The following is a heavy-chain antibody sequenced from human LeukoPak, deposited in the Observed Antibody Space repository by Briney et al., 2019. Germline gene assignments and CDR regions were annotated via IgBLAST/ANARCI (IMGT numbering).Heavy chain of an antibody. V-gene: IGHV3-21*01. CDR3: ARIEDYYMDV. CDR1: GFTFTTYA. Sequence: GGSLRLPCAASGFTFTTYAMSWVRQAPGKGLEWVSSISSSSSYIYYADSVKGRFTISRDNAKNSLYLQMNSLRAEDTAVYYCARIEDYYMDVWGKGTTVTVSS. CDR2: ISSSSSYI. J-gene: IGHJ6*03.